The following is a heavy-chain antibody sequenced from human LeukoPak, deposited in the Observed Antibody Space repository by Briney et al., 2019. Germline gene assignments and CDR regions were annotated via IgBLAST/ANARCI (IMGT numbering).Heavy chain of an antibody. CDR3: ARVLWNYLDTSRWDAFDI. CDR1: GYSITSGYY. D-gene: IGHD3-22*01. CDR2: MHHIGST. V-gene: IGHV4-38-2*02. Sequence: SETLSLTCTVSGYSITSGYYWGWIRQPPGKGLEWIGSMHHIGSTYYNPSLKSRVIISVDMSKNQFSLKLSSVTAADTAVYYCARVLWNYLDTSRWDAFDIWGQGTMVTVSS. J-gene: IGHJ3*02.